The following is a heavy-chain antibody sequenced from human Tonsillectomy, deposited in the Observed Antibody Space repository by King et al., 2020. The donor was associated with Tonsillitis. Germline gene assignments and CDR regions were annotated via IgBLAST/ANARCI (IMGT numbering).Heavy chain of an antibody. J-gene: IGHJ4*02. CDR3: ARGPKDSITIFGGVDPPLDY. Sequence: QLVQSGAEVKKPGASVKVSCKASGYTFTGYYMHWVRQAPGQGLEWMGWINPNSGDTDSAQKFQGRVTMTRDTSISTAYMDLSRLRSDDTAVYYCARGPKDSITIFGGVDPPLDYWGQGTLVTVSP. D-gene: IGHD3-3*01. CDR1: GYTFTGYY. CDR2: INPNSGDT. V-gene: IGHV1-2*02.